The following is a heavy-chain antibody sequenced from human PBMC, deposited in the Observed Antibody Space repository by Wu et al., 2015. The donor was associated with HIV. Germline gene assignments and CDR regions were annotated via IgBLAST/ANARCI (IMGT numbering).Heavy chain of an antibody. Sequence: VQSGAEVKKPGASVKVSCKASGYTFTSYGISWVRQAPGQGLEWMGGIIPIFGSVNSAQKFQGRVTITTDESTNTAYMELSSLRSEDTAVYYCARAPRSRPSGYFQHWGQGTLVTVSS. CDR1: GYTFTSYG. CDR3: ARAPRSRPSGYFQH. D-gene: IGHD1-26*01. J-gene: IGHJ1*01. CDR2: IIPIFGSV. V-gene: IGHV1-69*05.